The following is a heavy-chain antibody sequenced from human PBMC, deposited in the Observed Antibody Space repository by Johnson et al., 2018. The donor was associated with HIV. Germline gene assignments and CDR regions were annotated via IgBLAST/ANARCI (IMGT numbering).Heavy chain of an antibody. CDR2: ISYDGSNK. V-gene: IGHV3-30*04. CDR1: GFTFSSYA. Sequence: QVQLVESGGGVVQPGRSLRLSCAASGFTFSSYAMHWVRQAPGKGLEWVAVISYDGSNKYYADSVKGRFTISRHNSKNTLYLQMNSLRAEDTAVYYCAKVVRELGMSRPTNDAFDIWGQGTMVTVSS. CDR3: AKVVRELGMSRPTNDAFDI. J-gene: IGHJ3*02. D-gene: IGHD7-27*01.